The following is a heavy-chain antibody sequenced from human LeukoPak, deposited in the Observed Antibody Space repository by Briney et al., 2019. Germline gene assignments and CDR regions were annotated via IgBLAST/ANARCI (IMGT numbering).Heavy chain of an antibody. Sequence: GGSLRLSCAASGFTFSGSVMHWVRQASGKGLEWVGRIRSKANSYATAYAASVKGRFTISRDDSKNTAYLQMNSLKTGDTAVYYCTSAIFETGTTPNLSWFDPWGQGTLVTVSS. V-gene: IGHV3-73*01. CDR3: TSAIFETGTTPNLSWFDP. J-gene: IGHJ5*02. CDR2: IRSKANSYAT. D-gene: IGHD1-7*01. CDR1: GFTFSGSV.